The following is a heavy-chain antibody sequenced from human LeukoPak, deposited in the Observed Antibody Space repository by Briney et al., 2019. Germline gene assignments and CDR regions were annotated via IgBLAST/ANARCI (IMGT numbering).Heavy chain of an antibody. CDR2: IHTSGST. Sequence: SETLSLTCTVSGASISSGSYFWSWIRQPAGKGLEWIGRIHTSGSTNYNPSLKSRVTISVDTSKNQFSLKLSSVTAADTAVYYCARDRRDGGNDYWGQGTLVTVSS. CDR3: ARDRRDGGNDY. V-gene: IGHV4-61*02. CDR1: GASISSGSYF. D-gene: IGHD5-24*01. J-gene: IGHJ4*02.